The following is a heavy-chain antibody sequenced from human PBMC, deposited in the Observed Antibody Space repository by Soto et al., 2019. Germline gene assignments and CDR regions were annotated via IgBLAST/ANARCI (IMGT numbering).Heavy chain of an antibody. D-gene: IGHD3-10*01. CDR3: ARAYCSAGCFDI. CDR1: GGTFSSYA. V-gene: IGHV1-69*01. J-gene: IGHJ3*02. Sequence: QVQLVQSGAEVKKPGSSVKVSCKASGGTFSSYAISWVRQAPGQGLEWMGGIIPIFGTANYAQKFQGRVTITAEESTSTAYLGLSSLGFEDTGVDYLARAYCSAGCFDIWGQGTMVTGSS. CDR2: IIPIFGTA.